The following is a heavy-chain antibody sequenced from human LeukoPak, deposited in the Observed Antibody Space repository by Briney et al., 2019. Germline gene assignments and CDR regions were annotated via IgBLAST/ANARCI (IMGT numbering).Heavy chain of an antibody. V-gene: IGHV4-39*07. D-gene: IGHD3-3*01. CDR1: GGSISSSTYY. Sequence: PSETLSLTCTVSGGSISSSTYYWGWIRQPPGKGLEWIGSIYYSGSTYYNPSLKSRVTISIDTSKNQFSLKLSSVTAADTAVYYCAGRYDFWSGYLDYYWGQGTLVTVSS. J-gene: IGHJ4*02. CDR3: AGRYDFWSGYLDYY. CDR2: IYYSGST.